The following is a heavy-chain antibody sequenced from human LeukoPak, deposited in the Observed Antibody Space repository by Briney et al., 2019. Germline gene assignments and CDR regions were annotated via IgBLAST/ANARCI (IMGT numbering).Heavy chain of an antibody. CDR2: INPNSGGT. Sequence: GASVKVSCKASGYTFTGYYMHWVRQAPGQGLEWMGWINPNSGGTNYAQKFQGRVTMTRDTSISTAYMELSRLRSDDTAVYYCARTTLSPAIAAAAINWFDPWGQGTLVTVSS. D-gene: IGHD6-13*01. CDR1: GYTFTGYY. J-gene: IGHJ5*02. CDR3: ARTTLSPAIAAAAINWFDP. V-gene: IGHV1-2*02.